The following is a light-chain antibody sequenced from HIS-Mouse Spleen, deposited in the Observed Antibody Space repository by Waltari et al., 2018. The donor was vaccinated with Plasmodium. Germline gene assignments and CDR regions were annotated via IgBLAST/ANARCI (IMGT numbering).Light chain of an antibody. CDR2: DAS. V-gene: IGKV3-11*01. J-gene: IGKJ4*02. CDR1: QRVSSY. CDR3: QQRSNWPRVLT. Sequence: EMVLTHSPATLSLSPGERATLSCRASQRVSSYLAWYQQKPGQAPRLLIYDASTRATGITARFSGSGSGTDFTLTISSLEPEDFAVYYCQQRSNWPRVLTFGGGTKVEIK.